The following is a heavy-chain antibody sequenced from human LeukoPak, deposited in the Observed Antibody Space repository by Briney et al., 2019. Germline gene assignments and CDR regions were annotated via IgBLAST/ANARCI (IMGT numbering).Heavy chain of an antibody. CDR3: ACYGIAPPY. D-gene: IGHD2-15*01. CDR2: INNDGSST. CDR1: GFTFSSYW. J-gene: IGHJ4*02. V-gene: IGHV3-74*01. Sequence: GGSLRLSCAASGFTFSSYWMHWVRQAPGKGLVWVSHINNDGSSTSYADSVKGRFTISRDNAKNTLYLQMISLRTEDTAVYYCACYGIAPPYWGQGTLVTVSS.